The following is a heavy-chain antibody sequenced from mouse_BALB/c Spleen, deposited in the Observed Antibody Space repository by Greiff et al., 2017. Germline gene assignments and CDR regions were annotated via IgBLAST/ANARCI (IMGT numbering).Heavy chain of an antibody. V-gene: IGHV5-12-1*01. Sequence: EVMLVESGGGLVKPGGSLKLSCAASGFAFSSYDMSWVRQTPEKRLEWVAYISSGGGSTYYPDTVKGRFTISRDNAKNTLYLQMSSLKSEDTAMYYCARHLIYYYGSSYAMDYWGQGTSVTVSS. CDR3: ARHLIYYYGSSYAMDY. CDR2: ISSGGGST. J-gene: IGHJ4*01. CDR1: GFAFSSYD. D-gene: IGHD1-1*01.